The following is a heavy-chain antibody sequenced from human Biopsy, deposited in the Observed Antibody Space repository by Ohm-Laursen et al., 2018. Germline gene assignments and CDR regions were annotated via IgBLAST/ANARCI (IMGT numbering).Heavy chain of an antibody. Sequence: GSLRLSCAASGFAFNLYEMNWVRQAPGKGMEWISYIYGGGSPVSYADSVKGRFTISRDNAQNSLYLHMNSLRAEDTAVYYCARLNSGTYDASDLWGQGTVVIVSS. V-gene: IGHV3-48*03. D-gene: IGHD1-26*01. CDR1: GFAFNLYE. J-gene: IGHJ3*01. CDR3: ARLNSGTYDASDL. CDR2: IYGGGSPV.